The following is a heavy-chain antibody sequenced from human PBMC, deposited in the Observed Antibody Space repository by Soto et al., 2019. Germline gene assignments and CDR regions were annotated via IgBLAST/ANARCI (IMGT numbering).Heavy chain of an antibody. Sequence: QVQLVHTGAEVKKPGASVKVSCKAYGYTFTSYAMHWVRQAPGQRLEWMGWINAGNGNTKYSQKFQGRVTITSVTSASTAYMELSSVRSEDTSVYYCARSIVVVTAADYWGQGTLVTVSS. CDR3: ARSIVVVTAADY. D-gene: IGHD2-21*02. V-gene: IGHV1-3*01. J-gene: IGHJ4*02. CDR2: INAGNGNT. CDR1: GYTFTSYA.